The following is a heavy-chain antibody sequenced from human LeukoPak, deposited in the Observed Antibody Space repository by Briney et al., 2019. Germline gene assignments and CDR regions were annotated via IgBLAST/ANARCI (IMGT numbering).Heavy chain of an antibody. V-gene: IGHV4-61*09. D-gene: IGHD2-2*01. CDR1: GGSISSGSYY. Sequence: SQTLSLTCTVSGGSISSGSYYWSWIRQPAGKGLEWIGYIYYSGSTNYNPSLKSRVTISVDTSKNQFSLRLSSVTAADTAVYYCAREVDAAAAYNWFDPWGQGTLVTVSS. CDR2: IYYSGST. CDR3: AREVDAAAAYNWFDP. J-gene: IGHJ5*02.